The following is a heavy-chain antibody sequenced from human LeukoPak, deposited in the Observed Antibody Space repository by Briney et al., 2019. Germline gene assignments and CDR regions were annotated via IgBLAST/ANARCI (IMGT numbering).Heavy chain of an antibody. CDR2: VNPNTGGT. D-gene: IGHD3-10*01. CDR1: GYTFSDYA. J-gene: IGHJ6*03. V-gene: IGHV1-2*02. Sequence: ASVKVSCKASGYTFSDYATHWVRQAPGQGLEWMGWVNPNTGGTNYAQKFQGRVTLTRDTSISTAYMELSRLRSDDTAVYYCAREGYGSGMDVWGKGTTVTVSS. CDR3: AREGYGSGMDV.